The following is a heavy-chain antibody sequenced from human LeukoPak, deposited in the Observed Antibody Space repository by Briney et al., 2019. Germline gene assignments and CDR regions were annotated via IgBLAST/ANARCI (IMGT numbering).Heavy chain of an antibody. CDR2: IKGDGSST. J-gene: IGHJ4*02. CDR1: GFSFSTYW. CDR3: ARDFKTGFDS. Sequence: GGSLRLSCAASGFSFSTYWMNWVRKAPGKGLVWVSRIKGDGSSTVYADSVKGRFTVSRDNAKNTLYLQMNSLSAEDTAVYYCARDFKTGFDSWGQGTLVTVSS. V-gene: IGHV3-74*01. D-gene: IGHD3-9*01.